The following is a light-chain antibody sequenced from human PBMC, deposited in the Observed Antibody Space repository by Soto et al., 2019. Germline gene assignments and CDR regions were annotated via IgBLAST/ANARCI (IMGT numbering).Light chain of an antibody. Sequence: EIVFTQSPGTLSLSPGERATLSCRASQSVARNYLAWYQQKPGQAPRLLIYDASNRVTGIPDRFSGSGSGTDFTLTISRLEPEDFAVYYCQQYGSSPMYTFGQGTKLEIK. V-gene: IGKV3-20*01. CDR3: QQYGSSPMYT. J-gene: IGKJ2*01. CDR2: DAS. CDR1: QSVARNY.